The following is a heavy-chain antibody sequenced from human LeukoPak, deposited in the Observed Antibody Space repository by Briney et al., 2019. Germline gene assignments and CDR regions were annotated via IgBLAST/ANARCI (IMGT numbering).Heavy chain of an antibody. J-gene: IGHJ4*02. CDR3: ARFSGSSNFVY. CDR1: GYTFSGYF. D-gene: IGHD1-26*01. Sequence: ASVTVSFKASGYTFSGYFMHWVRQAPGQGLEWMGWIYPNSGGIKYAQKFQGRVTMTRDTSISTIYMELSSLRSDDTAVYYCARFSGSSNFVYWGRGTLVTVSS. V-gene: IGHV1-2*02. CDR2: IYPNSGGI.